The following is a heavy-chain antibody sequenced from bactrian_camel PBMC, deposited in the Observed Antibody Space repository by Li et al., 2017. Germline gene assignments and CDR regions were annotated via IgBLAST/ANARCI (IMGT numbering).Heavy chain of an antibody. V-gene: IGHV3S53*01. CDR1: KWSYGTYC. D-gene: IGHD2*01. CDR3: AADRYLSDSCSGDFGF. CDR2: IDDYGTT. J-gene: IGHJ6*01. Sequence: HVQLVESGGGSLQAGGSLKLSCVASKWSYGTYCMGWFRQAPGKEREEIATIDDYGTTTYADAVKGRFTISKDNAKNTLYLQMNSLKPEDTAMYYCAADRYLSDSCSGDFGFWGQGTQVTVS.